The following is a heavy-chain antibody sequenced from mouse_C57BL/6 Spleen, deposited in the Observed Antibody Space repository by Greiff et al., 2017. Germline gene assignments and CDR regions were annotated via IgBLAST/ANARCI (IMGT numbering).Heavy chain of an antibody. D-gene: IGHD2-3*01. J-gene: IGHJ3*01. V-gene: IGHV1-74*01. CDR2: IHPSDSDT. CDR3: AIERWLLWFAY. CDR1: GYTFTSYW. Sequence: QVQLKQPGAELVKPGASVKVSCKASGYTFTSYWMHWVKQRPGQGLEWIGRIHPSDSDTNYNQKFKGKATLTVDKSSSTAYMQLSSLTSEDSAVYYCAIERWLLWFAYWGQGTLVTVSA.